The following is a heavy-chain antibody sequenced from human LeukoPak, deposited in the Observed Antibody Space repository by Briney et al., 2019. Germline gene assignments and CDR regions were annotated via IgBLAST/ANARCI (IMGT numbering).Heavy chain of an antibody. CDR3: AHGYSSGCFDY. CDR2: IRGSGDST. J-gene: IGHJ4*02. CDR1: GFTFTTYA. D-gene: IGHD6-19*01. V-gene: IGHV3-23*01. Sequence: PGGSLRLSCAASGFTFTTYAMSWVRQAPGKGLEWVSAIRGSGDSTYYADSVKGRFTISRDNSKNTVYLQMNSLGAEDTAVYYCAHGYSSGCFDYWGQGTLVTVSS.